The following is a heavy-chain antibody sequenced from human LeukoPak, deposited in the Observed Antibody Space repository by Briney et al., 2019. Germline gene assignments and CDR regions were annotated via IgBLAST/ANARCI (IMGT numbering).Heavy chain of an antibody. J-gene: IGHJ3*02. CDR2: IYTSGST. Sequence: SETLSLTCTVSGGSISSYYWSWIRQPAGKGLEWIGRIYTSGSTNYNPSLKSRVTMSVDTSKNQFSLKLSSVTAADTAVYYCARDLPKSITTIVVDKTNDAFDIWGQGTMVTVSS. CDR3: ARDLPKSITTIVVDKTNDAFDI. V-gene: IGHV4-4*07. CDR1: GGSISSYY. D-gene: IGHD3-22*01.